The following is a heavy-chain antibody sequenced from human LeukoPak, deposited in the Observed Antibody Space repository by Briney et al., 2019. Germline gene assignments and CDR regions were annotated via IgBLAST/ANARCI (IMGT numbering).Heavy chain of an antibody. CDR3: ARDRGGYFDY. V-gene: IGHV3-33*01. Sequence: GGSLRLSCAASGFTFRTYGMHWVRQAPGKGLQWVALIWYDGSNTYYADSVKGRFTISRDNSKNTLYLQMNSLRAEDTAVYFCARDRGGYFDYWGQGTLATVSS. J-gene: IGHJ4*02. CDR1: GFTFRTYG. CDR2: IWYDGSNT. D-gene: IGHD3-10*01.